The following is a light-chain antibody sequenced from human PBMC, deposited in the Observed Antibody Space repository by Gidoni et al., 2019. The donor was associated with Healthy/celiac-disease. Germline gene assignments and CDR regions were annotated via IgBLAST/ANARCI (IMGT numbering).Light chain of an antibody. V-gene: IGKV3-11*01. CDR3: QQRSNWPPMFT. CDR1: QSVISY. J-gene: IGKJ2*01. Sequence: EIVLTQSQATLSWSSGERATLSFRASQSVISYFSWYQQKPGQAPRLRVYDASNRATGSPPRFSGSGSGTDFTLTISSLEPEDFAVYDCQQRSNWPPMFTFGQGTKLEIK. CDR2: DAS.